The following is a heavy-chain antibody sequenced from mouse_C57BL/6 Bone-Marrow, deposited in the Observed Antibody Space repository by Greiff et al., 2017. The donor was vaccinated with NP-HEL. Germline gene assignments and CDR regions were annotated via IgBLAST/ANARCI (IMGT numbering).Heavy chain of an antibody. J-gene: IGHJ2*01. CDR2: ISDGGSYT. D-gene: IGHD1-1*01. CDR1: GFTFSSYA. CDR3: ARAYPYYGSSF. V-gene: IGHV5-4*03. Sequence: EVMLVESGGGLVKPGGSLKLSCAASGFTFSSYAMSWVRQTPEKRLEWVATISDGGSYTYYPDNVKGRFTISRDNAKNNLSLQMSHLKSEATAMYYCARAYPYYGSSFWGQGTTLTVSS.